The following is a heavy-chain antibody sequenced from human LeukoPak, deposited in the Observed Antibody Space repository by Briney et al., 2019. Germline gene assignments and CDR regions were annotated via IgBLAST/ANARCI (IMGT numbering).Heavy chain of an antibody. CDR1: GYSFTNYW. D-gene: IGHD1-26*01. J-gene: IGHJ4*02. CDR2: IYPGDSDA. CDR3: ARRRDLYSGSYYPFDY. Sequence: GESLKISCKGSGYSFTNYWIGWVRQMPGKGLKWIGIIYPGDSDARYSPSFQGQVTIPADKSISTAYLQWSSLKASDTAMYYCARRRDLYSGSYYPFDYWGQGTLVTVSS. V-gene: IGHV5-51*01.